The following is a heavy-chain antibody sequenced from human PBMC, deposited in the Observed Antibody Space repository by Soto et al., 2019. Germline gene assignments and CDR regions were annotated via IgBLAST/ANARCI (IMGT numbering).Heavy chain of an antibody. CDR2: INPDSGGA. CDR3: ARGPTEHRGYDRLAFDM. Sequence: QVQLVQSGAEVKKPGASLKVSCKASGYIFSDYFMHWVRQAPGQGLEWRGWINPDSGGANYAQKFEGRVTRTRDTSVRTAYMELSRLGSDDTAVLYCARGPTEHRGYDRLAFDMWGHGTMVTVAS. CDR1: GYIFSDYF. J-gene: IGHJ3*02. D-gene: IGHD5-12*01. V-gene: IGHV1-2*02.